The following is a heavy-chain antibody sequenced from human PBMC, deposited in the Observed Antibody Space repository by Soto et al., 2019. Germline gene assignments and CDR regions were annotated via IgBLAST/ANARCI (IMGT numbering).Heavy chain of an antibody. CDR1: GGSISSYY. V-gene: IGHV4-59*01. CDR2: IYYSGST. J-gene: IGHJ4*02. Sequence: SETLSLTCTVSGGSISSYYWSWIRQPPGKGLEWIGYIYYSGSTNYNPSLKSRVTISVDTSKNQFSLKLSSVTAADTAVYYCARTTYYYDSSGYPPPGFDYWGQGTLVSLSS. D-gene: IGHD3-22*01. CDR3: ARTTYYYDSSGYPPPGFDY.